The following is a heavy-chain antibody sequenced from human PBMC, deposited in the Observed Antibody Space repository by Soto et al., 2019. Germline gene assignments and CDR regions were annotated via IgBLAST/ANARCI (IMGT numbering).Heavy chain of an antibody. D-gene: IGHD3-22*01. V-gene: IGHV4-59*01. Sequence: ASETLSLTCTVSGGSISSYYWSWIRQPPGKGLEWIGYIYYSGSTNYNPSLKSRVTISVDTSKNQFSLKLSSVTAADTAVYYCGRADYDSSGYNYWFEPWGQGTLVTVSS. CDR3: GRADYDSSGYNYWFEP. CDR1: GGSISSYY. J-gene: IGHJ5*02. CDR2: IYYSGST.